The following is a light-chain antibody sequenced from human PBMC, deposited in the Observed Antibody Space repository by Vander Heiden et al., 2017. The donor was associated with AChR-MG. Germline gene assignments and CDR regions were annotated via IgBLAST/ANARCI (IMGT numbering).Light chain of an antibody. V-gene: IGKV4-1*01. J-gene: IGKJ1*01. CDR3: QQEDSGPHT. CDR2: LAT. CDR1: QSVLYSSSSENS. Sequence: DIVMTQSPDSLAVSLGERATINCKSSQSVLYSSSSENSLAWYQQKPGQPPKLLIYLATTRESGVPDRFSGSGSGTDFTLTITNLQAEDVAVYYCQQEDSGPHTFGQGTKVEIK.